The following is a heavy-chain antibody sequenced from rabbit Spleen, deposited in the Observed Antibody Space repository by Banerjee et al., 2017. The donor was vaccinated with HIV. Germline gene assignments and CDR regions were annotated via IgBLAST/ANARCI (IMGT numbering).Heavy chain of an antibody. CDR1: GFSFSNNW. CDR3: ARDTSSSFSSYGMDL. D-gene: IGHD1-1*01. J-gene: IGHJ6*01. V-gene: IGHV1S47*01. Sequence: QQQLEESGGGLVKPGGTLTLTCTVSGFSFSNNWICWVRQAPGKGPEWITCIDTGGSGSTYYASWVNGRFTISRSTNQNTVTLQMTSLTVADTATYFCARDTSSSFSSYGMDLWGPGTLVTVS. CDR2: IDTGGSGST.